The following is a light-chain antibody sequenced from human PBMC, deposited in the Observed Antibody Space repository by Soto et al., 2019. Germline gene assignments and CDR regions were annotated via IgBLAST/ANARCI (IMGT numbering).Light chain of an antibody. CDR3: QQYANSPFT. CDR2: GAS. V-gene: IGKV3-20*01. Sequence: EIVLTQSPGTLPLSPGERATLSCRASQSVSSNYLVWYQQKPGQAPRPLIYGASSRATGIPVRFSGSGSGTDFTLTISRLEPEDFAVYYCQQYANSPFTCGQGTKLEIK. CDR1: QSVSSNY. J-gene: IGKJ2*01.